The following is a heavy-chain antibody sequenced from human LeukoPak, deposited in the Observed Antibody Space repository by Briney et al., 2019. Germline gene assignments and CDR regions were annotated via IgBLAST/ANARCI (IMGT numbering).Heavy chain of an antibody. J-gene: IGHJ4*02. CDR2: IIPNSGGT. CDR3: ARGSRRAVAYYFDY. Sequence: GASVKVSCKASGYTFTGYYMHWVRQAPGQGLEWMGWIIPNSGGTNYAQKFQGWVTMTRDTSISTAYMELSRLRSDDTAVYYCARGSRRAVAYYFDYWGQGTLVTVSS. D-gene: IGHD6-19*01. V-gene: IGHV1-2*04. CDR1: GYTFTGYY.